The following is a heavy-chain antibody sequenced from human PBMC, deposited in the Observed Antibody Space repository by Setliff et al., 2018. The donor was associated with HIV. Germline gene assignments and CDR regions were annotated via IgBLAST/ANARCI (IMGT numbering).Heavy chain of an antibody. CDR2: IGTAGDT. Sequence: GGSLRLSCAASGFTFSDYDFHWVRQAAGKGLEWVSHIGTAGDTYYLDSVKGRFTISREDARNSGYLQMNSLRDDDTAVYFCARTAYYRDSSGYYSVAFDMWGPGTMVTVSS. D-gene: IGHD3-22*01. J-gene: IGHJ3*02. V-gene: IGHV3-13*01. CDR3: ARTAYYRDSSGYYSVAFDM. CDR1: GFTFSDYD.